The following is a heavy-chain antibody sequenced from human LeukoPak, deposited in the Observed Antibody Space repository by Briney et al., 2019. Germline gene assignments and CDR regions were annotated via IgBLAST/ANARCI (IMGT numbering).Heavy chain of an antibody. J-gene: IGHJ5*02. D-gene: IGHD4-17*01. Sequence: SETLSLTCTVSGGSISSSTYYWGWIRQPPGQGLEWIGNIYYSGNTYYNPSLKSRVAIAVDTSKNHFSLKLSSVTAADTAVYYCAKITPGDYARERFNWFDPWGQGTLVTVSS. CDR3: AKITPGDYARERFNWFDP. V-gene: IGHV4-39*07. CDR1: GGSISSSTYY. CDR2: IYYSGNT.